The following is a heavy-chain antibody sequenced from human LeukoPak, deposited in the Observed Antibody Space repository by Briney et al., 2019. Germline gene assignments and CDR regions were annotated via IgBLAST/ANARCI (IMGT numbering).Heavy chain of an antibody. J-gene: IGHJ4*02. CDR1: GFTFTNAW. CDR3: TTAPRIVANDY. D-gene: IGHD5-12*01. CDR2: VKSRTDGGTT. V-gene: IGHV3-15*01. Sequence: GGSLRLSCAASGFTFTNAWMSWVRQAPGKGLEWVGRVKSRTDGGTTDYAAPVKGRFTISRDDSRNTLYLQMNSLKTEDTAVYYSTTAPRIVANDYWGQGTLVTVSS.